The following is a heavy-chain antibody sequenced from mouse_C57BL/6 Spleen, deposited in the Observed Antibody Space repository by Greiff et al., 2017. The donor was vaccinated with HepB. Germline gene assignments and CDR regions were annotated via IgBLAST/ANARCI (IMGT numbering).Heavy chain of an antibody. Sequence: EVQVVESVAELVRPGASVKLSCTASGFNIKNTYMHWVKQRPEQGLEWIGRIDPANGNTKYAPKFQGKATITADTSSNTAYLQLSSPTSEDTAIYYCARSALRYGYFDVWGTGTTVTVSS. CDR2: IDPANGNT. V-gene: IGHV14-3*01. D-gene: IGHD1-1*01. CDR3: ARSALRYGYFDV. CDR1: GFNIKNTY. J-gene: IGHJ1*03.